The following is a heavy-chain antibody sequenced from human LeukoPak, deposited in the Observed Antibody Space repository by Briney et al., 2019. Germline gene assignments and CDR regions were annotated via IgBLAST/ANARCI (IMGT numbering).Heavy chain of an antibody. CDR1: GGSISSYY. Sequence: SETLSLTCTVSGGSISSYYWSWIRQPAGKGLEWIGRIYTSGSTNYNPSLKSRVTMSVDTSKNQFSLKLSSVTSADTAVYYCARTPPCSSTSCYILDYWGQGTLVTVPS. CDR2: IYTSGST. J-gene: IGHJ4*02. CDR3: ARTPPCSSTSCYILDY. D-gene: IGHD2-2*02. V-gene: IGHV4-4*07.